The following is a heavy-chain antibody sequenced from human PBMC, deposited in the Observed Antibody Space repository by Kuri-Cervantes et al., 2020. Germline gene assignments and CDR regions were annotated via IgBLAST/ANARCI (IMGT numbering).Heavy chain of an antibody. V-gene: IGHV5-51*01. CDR1: GYIFANYW. CDR3: ARLEVTAMVDY. D-gene: IGHD5-18*01. CDR2: IYPGGSET. Sequence: KVSCKTSGYIFANYWIAWVRQMPGKGLEWMGIIYPGGSETRYSPSFQGQVTISADKSISTTYLQWSSLKASDTAMYYCARLEVTAMVDYWGQGTLVTVSS. J-gene: IGHJ4*02.